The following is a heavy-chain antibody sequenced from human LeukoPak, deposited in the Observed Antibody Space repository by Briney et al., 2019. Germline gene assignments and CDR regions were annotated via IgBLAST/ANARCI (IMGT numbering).Heavy chain of an antibody. Sequence: PSETLSLTCTVSGGSISSGDYYWSWIRQPPGKGLEWIGYIYYSGSTYYNPSLKSRVTISVDTSKNQFSLKLSSVTAADTAVYYCARGGGEMANPAFDYWGQGTLVTVSS. V-gene: IGHV4-30-4*01. J-gene: IGHJ4*02. CDR2: IYYSGST. CDR1: GGSISSGDYY. D-gene: IGHD5-24*01. CDR3: ARGGGEMANPAFDY.